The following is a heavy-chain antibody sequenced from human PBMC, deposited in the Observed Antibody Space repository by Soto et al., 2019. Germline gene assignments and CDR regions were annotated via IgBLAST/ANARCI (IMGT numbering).Heavy chain of an antibody. CDR3: ETYRRGEGGRGY. CDR2: DYSDST. D-gene: IGHD3-16*01. CDR1: GGSVSSHH. V-gene: IGHV4-59*08. Sequence: QVQLQESGPGLVKPSETLSLTCTVSGGSVSSHHWTWIRQPPGKGLEWIGDYSDSTSYSPALKTRVTMAADTSKNQSFLKPSPVTATDMAVYYCETYRRGEGGRGYWGQGTLVTVSS. J-gene: IGHJ4*02.